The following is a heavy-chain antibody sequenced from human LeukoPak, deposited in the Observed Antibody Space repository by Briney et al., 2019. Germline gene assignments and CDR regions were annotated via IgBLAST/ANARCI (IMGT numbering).Heavy chain of an antibody. CDR2: IYYSGST. CDR3: ARVATGGYFDY. J-gene: IGHJ4*02. D-gene: IGHD5-12*01. V-gene: IGHV4-59*08. Sequence: SETLSLTCTVSGGSISSYYWSWIRQPPGKGLEWIGYIYYSGSTNYNPSRKSRVTISVDTSKNQFSLKLSSVTAADTAVYYCARVATGGYFDYWGQGTLVTVSS. CDR1: GGSISSYY.